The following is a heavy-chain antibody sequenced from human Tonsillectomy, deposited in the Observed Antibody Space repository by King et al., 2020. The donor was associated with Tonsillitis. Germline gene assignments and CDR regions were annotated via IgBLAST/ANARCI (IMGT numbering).Heavy chain of an antibody. V-gene: IGHV4-34*01. Sequence: VQLQQWGAGLLKPSETLSLTCAVYGGSFSDYYWSWIRQPPGKGLEWIGEVNHSGSTKYNPSLKSRLTLSVDTSMNQFSLKLTSVTAADTALCYCARGQFCSSPNCPYFDYWGQGNLVTVSS. CDR2: VNHSGST. CDR3: ARGQFCSSPNCPYFDY. CDR1: GGSFSDYY. J-gene: IGHJ4*02. D-gene: IGHD2-2*01.